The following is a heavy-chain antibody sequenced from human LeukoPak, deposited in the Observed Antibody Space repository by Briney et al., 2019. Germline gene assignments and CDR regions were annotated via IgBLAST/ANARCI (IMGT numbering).Heavy chain of an antibody. V-gene: IGHV1-69*01. CDR1: GGTFSSYA. Sequence: ASVKVSCKASGGTFSSYAISWVRQAPGQGLEWMGGIIPIFGTANYAQKFQGRVTITADESTSTAYMELSSLRSEDTAVYYCARGGDSSSWYLGLLGYYYGMGVWGKGTTVTVSS. D-gene: IGHD6-13*01. CDR2: IIPIFGTA. J-gene: IGHJ6*04. CDR3: ARGGDSSSWYLGLLGYYYGMGV.